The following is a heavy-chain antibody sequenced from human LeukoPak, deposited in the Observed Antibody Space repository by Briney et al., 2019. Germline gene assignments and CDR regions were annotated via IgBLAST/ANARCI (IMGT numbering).Heavy chain of an antibody. D-gene: IGHD3-10*01. Sequence: GGSLRLSCAASGFTFSDYEMNWVRQAPGKGLEWVSYINSRGSTIYYADSVKGRFTISRDNAKNSLYLQMNSLGAEDTAVYYCARGTHITLVRGALDYWGQGTLVTVSS. V-gene: IGHV3-48*03. CDR1: GFTFSDYE. CDR2: INSRGSTI. CDR3: ARGTHITLVRGALDY. J-gene: IGHJ4*02.